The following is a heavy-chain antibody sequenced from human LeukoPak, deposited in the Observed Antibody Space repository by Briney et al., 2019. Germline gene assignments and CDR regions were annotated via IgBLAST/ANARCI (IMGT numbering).Heavy chain of an antibody. CDR1: EFTFNNFA. Sequence: GGSLRLSCAASEFTFNNFAMHWVRQTPGEGLEWVALISYDGTTKHYADSVKGRFTISRDNSKNTLHLQMNGLRAEDTALYYCGKDSRYSGSYEIDHWGQGALVTVSS. J-gene: IGHJ4*02. V-gene: IGHV3-30*18. CDR3: GKDSRYSGSYEIDH. CDR2: ISYDGTTK. D-gene: IGHD1-26*01.